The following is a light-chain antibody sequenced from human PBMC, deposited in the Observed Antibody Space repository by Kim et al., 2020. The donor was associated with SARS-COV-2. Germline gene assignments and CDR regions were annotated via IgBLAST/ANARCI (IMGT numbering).Light chain of an antibody. J-gene: IGKJ1*01. CDR2: DAS. CDR3: HQYGTSPRT. V-gene: IGKV3-20*01. Sequence: PGGTAPLSCRASQTISNNSFASFQQKPGQAPRLLIYDASSRATGIPDIFSGSGSGTDFTLTISRVEPEDFAVYYCHQYGTSPRTFGQGTKVDIK. CDR1: QTISNNS.